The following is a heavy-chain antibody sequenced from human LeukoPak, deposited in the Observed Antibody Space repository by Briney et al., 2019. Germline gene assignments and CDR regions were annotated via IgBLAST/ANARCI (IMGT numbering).Heavy chain of an antibody. CDR2: IKQDGSEI. J-gene: IGHJ6*01. Sequence: GGTLSLSCAASGFTLSSYWMSWVRGAPGKGREGVGNIKQDGSEIYNVGSVKGRFTISRDDAKNSLYLPMNSLRAEGTAVYYCARVRAGSSSIWYLSRRGMDVWGEGSTVTASS. V-gene: IGHV3-7*01. CDR1: GFTLSSYW. CDR3: ARVRAGSSSIWYLSRRGMDV. D-gene: IGHD6-13*01.